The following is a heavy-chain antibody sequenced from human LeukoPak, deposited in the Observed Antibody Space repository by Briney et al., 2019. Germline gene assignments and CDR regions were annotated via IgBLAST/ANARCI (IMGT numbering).Heavy chain of an antibody. D-gene: IGHD5-18*01. V-gene: IGHV3-30-3*01. CDR3: AKGFVALDTAMENNYFDY. Sequence: PGGSLRLSCAASGFTFSSYAMHWVRQAPGKGLEWVAVISYDGSNKYYADSVKGRFTISRDNSKNTLYLQMNSLRAEDTAVYYCAKGFVALDTAMENNYFDYWGQGTLVTVSS. J-gene: IGHJ4*02. CDR1: GFTFSSYA. CDR2: ISYDGSNK.